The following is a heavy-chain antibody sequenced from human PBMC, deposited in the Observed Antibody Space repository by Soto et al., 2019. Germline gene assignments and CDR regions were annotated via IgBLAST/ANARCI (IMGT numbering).Heavy chain of an antibody. D-gene: IGHD6-19*01. V-gene: IGHV2-5*02. J-gene: IGHJ4*02. CDR3: AHLFAYSRGWYGRYY. Sequence: QITLKESGPTLVKPTPTLTLTCTFSGLSHSTSGVGVGWIRQPPGKALEWLALIYWADDKPYSPSLKSRLTITKDTSKNQGVLTMTNMDPVDTVTYSCAHLFAYSRGWYGRYYWGQGTLVTVSS. CDR2: IYWADDK. CDR1: GLSHSTSGVG.